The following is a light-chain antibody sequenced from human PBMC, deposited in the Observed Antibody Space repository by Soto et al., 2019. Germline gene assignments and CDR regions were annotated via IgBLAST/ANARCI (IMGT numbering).Light chain of an antibody. CDR3: QQRSNWPIT. CDR1: QSVSSN. CDR2: DAS. V-gene: IGKV3-11*01. J-gene: IGKJ5*01. Sequence: EIVLTQFPATLSVSPGERATLSCRASQSVSSNLAWYHQKPGQAPRLLIYDASNRATGIPARFSGSGSGTDFTLTISSLEPEDFAVYYCQQRSNWPITFGQGTRLEI.